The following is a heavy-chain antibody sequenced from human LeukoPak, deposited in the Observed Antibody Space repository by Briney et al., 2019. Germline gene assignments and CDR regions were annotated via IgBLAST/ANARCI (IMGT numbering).Heavy chain of an antibody. CDR1: GFTFSSYG. CDR3: ARDRSGDYYFDY. CDR2: IWYDGSNK. J-gene: IGHJ4*02. V-gene: IGHV3-33*01. Sequence: GGSLRLSCAASGFTFSSYGMHWVRQAPGKGLEWVAVIWYDGSNKYYADSVKGRFTISRDNSKNTLYLQMNSLRVEDTAVYYCARDRSGDYYFDYWGQGTLVTVSS. D-gene: IGHD4-17*01.